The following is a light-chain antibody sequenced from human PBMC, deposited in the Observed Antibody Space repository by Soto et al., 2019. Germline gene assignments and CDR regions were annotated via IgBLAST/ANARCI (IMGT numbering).Light chain of an antibody. CDR3: QQYHTYWWT. CDR1: QSISGW. Sequence: DIQMTQSPSTLSAIVGDRVTITCRASQSISGWLAWYQQKPGKAPKLLIYKASTLEGEVPSRFSGSGSETEFTLTINSLQPDDSATYYCQQYHTYWWTFGQGTKV. V-gene: IGKV1-5*03. J-gene: IGKJ1*01. CDR2: KAS.